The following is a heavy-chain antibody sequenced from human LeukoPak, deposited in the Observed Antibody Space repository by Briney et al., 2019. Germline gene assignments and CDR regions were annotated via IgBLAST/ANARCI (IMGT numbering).Heavy chain of an antibody. CDR3: AREFARDGYNFGY. J-gene: IGHJ4*02. V-gene: IGHV4-59*12. D-gene: IGHD5-24*01. CDR2: IYYSGST. CDR1: GGSISSYY. Sequence: PSETLSLTCTVSGGSISSYYWSWIRQPPGKGLEWIGYIYYSGSTNYNPSLKSRVTISADTSKNQFSLKLSSVTAADTAVYYCAREFARDGYNFGYWGQGTLVTVSS.